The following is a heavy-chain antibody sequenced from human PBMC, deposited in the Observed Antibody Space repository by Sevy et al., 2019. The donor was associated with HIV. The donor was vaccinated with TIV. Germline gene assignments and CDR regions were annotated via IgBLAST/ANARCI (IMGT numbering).Heavy chain of an antibody. CDR3: TRIMITFGGVIEFDY. V-gene: IGHV3-73*01. J-gene: IGHJ4*02. CDR1: GFTFSGSA. D-gene: IGHD3-16*02. CDR2: IRSKANSYAT. Sequence: GGSLRLSCAASGFTFSGSAMHWVRQASGKGLEWVGRIRSKANSYATAYAASVKGRFTISRDDSKNTAYLQMNSLKTEDTAVYYCTRIMITFGGVIEFDYWGQGTLVTVSS.